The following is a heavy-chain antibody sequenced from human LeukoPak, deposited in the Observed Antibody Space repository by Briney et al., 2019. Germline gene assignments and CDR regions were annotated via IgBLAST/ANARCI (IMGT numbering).Heavy chain of an antibody. CDR2: IKYDGSGK. V-gene: IGHV3-7*01. CDR3: ARDLFSGSYQEDF. CDR1: GFRLSSYW. J-gene: IGHJ4*02. Sequence: PGESLRLSCAASGFRLSSYWMSWVRQAPGKGLEWVANIKYDGSGKYYVDSVKGRFTISRDDAKNSLYLAMNSLRAEDTAVYYCARDLFSGSYQEDFWGQGTLVTVSS. D-gene: IGHD1-26*01.